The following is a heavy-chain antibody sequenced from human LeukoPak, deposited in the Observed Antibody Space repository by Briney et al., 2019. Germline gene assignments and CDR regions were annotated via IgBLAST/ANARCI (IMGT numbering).Heavy chain of an antibody. CDR1: GDSISGYY. Sequence: SETLSLTCSVSGDSISGYYWAWVRQPPGKGLEWIGYIHHSGRTNYNPSLKSRVTMSVDTSQNQFSLRVISVNAADTAMFYCARHKTENGCSGYEAGMDVWGQGTAVIVSS. CDR2: IHHSGRT. CDR3: ARHKTENGCSGYEAGMDV. V-gene: IGHV4-59*08. J-gene: IGHJ6*02. D-gene: IGHD5-12*01.